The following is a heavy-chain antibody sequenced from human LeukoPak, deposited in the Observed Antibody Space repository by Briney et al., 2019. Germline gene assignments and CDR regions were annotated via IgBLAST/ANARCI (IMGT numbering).Heavy chain of an antibody. V-gene: IGHV1-2*02. CDR3: ARYWGGLDAFDI. Sequence: ASVKVSCKASGYIFTGFYMHWVRQAPGQGLEWMGWINPNSGDTNYAQRFQGRVTMTGDTSISTAYMELSRLGSDDTAVYYCARYWGGLDAFDIWGQGTMVTVSS. CDR2: INPNSGDT. CDR1: GYIFTGFY. D-gene: IGHD7-27*01. J-gene: IGHJ3*02.